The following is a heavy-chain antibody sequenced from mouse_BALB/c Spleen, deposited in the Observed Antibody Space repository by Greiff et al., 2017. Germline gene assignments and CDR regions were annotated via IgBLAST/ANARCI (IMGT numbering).Heavy chain of an antibody. CDR2: ILPGSGST. CDR1: GYTFSSYW. J-gene: IGHJ3*01. CDR3: ARNLLGFTAY. V-gene: IGHV1-9*01. D-gene: IGHD1-1*01. Sequence: QVQLQQSGAELMKPGASVKISCKATGYTFSSYWIEWVKQRPGHGLEWIGEILPGSGSTNYNEKFKGKATFTADTSSNTAYMQLSSLTSEDSAVYYCARNLLGFTAYWGQGTLVTVSA.